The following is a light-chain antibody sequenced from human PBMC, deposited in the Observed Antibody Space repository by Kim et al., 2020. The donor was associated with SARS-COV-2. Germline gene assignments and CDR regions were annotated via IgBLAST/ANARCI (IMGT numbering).Light chain of an antibody. CDR3: SLNHNDVCV. Sequence: QAVVTQEPSLTVSPGGTVTLTCGAFTGAVTRGLWPYWFHQKPGQAHVTLIYNTDNKHSLAPARFSGSLIGGKAALTLLGAQHEDEADYYCSLNHNDVCVFGGGTQLTVL. J-gene: IGLJ3*02. V-gene: IGLV7-46*02. CDR2: NTD. CDR1: TGAVTRGLW.